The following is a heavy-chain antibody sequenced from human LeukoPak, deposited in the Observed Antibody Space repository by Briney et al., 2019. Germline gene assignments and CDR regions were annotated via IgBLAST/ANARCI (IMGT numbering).Heavy chain of an antibody. J-gene: IGHJ1*01. CDR2: ISNSGDST. D-gene: IGHD1-26*01. V-gene: IGHV3-48*03. CDR1: GFTFSSYE. Sequence: PGGSLRLSCAASGFTFSSYEMNWVRQAPGKGLEWVSYISNSGDSTYYADSVKGRFTISRDNAKNPLYLQMNSLRAEDTAVCYCVRLGGATGQYFYHWGQGTRVTVSS. CDR3: VRLGGATGQYFYH.